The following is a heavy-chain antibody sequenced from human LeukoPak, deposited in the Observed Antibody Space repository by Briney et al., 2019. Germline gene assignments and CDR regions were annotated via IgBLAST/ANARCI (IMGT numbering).Heavy chain of an antibody. J-gene: IGHJ3*02. CDR3: AKEGFWQGRNAFDI. Sequence: GGSLRLSCAASGFTFSSYGMHWVRQAPGKGLEWVAVISYDGSNKNYADSVKGRFTISRDNSKNTLYLQMNSLRAEDTAVYYCAKEGFWQGRNAFDIWGQGTMVTVSS. D-gene: IGHD3-10*01. CDR1: GFTFSSYG. CDR2: ISYDGSNK. V-gene: IGHV3-30*18.